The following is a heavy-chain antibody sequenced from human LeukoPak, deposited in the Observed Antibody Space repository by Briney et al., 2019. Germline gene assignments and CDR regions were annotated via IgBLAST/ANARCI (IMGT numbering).Heavy chain of an antibody. Sequence: GGSLRLSCAASGFTFSSYDMHWVRQATGKGLEWVSAIGTAGDTYYPGSVKGRFTISRENAKNSLYLQMNSLRAGDTAVYYCAREGIVGPTGHYGMDVWGQGTTVTVSS. CDR1: GFTFSSYD. D-gene: IGHD1-26*01. CDR3: AREGIVGPTGHYGMDV. V-gene: IGHV3-13*01. J-gene: IGHJ6*02. CDR2: IGTAGDT.